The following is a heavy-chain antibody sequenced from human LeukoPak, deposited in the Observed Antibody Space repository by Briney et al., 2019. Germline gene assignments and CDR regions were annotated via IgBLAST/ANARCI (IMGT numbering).Heavy chain of an antibody. D-gene: IGHD3-3*01. V-gene: IGHV1-24*01. Sequence: GPVKVSCKVSGYTLTELSMHWVRQAPGKGLEWMGGFDPEDGETIYAQKFQGRVTMTEDTSTDTAYMELSSLRSEDTAVYYCAIMEAWWFDPWGQGTLVTVSS. CDR1: GYTLTELS. J-gene: IGHJ5*02. CDR3: AIMEAWWFDP. CDR2: FDPEDGET.